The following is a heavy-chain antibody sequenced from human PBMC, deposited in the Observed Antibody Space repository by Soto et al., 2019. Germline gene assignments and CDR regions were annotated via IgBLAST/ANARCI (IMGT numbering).Heavy chain of an antibody. D-gene: IGHD3-10*01. Sequence: TLSLPSSVSGCSMLREGYYWSWIRQHPGTGLEWIGYIYYSGLTDYNPSLKSRLTISVDKSKNEFYLKMRSVTAADTAVYYVSYLRGFPAEPGDWGQGNVVTVIS. CDR3: SYLRGFPAEPGD. CDR2: IYYSGLT. J-gene: IGHJ1*01. V-gene: IGHV4-31*09. CDR1: GCSMLREGYY.